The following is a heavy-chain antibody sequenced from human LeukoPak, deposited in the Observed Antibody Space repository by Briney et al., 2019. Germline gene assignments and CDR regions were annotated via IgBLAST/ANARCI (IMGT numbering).Heavy chain of an antibody. Sequence: ASVKVSCKASGYTFTSYAMHWVRQAPGQRLEWMGWINAGNGNTKYSQKFQGRVTITRDTSASTAYMELSSLRSEDTAVYYCARAVGATTDNWFDPWGQGTLVTVSS. CDR3: ARAVGATTDNWFDP. V-gene: IGHV1-3*01. D-gene: IGHD1-26*01. CDR1: GYTFTSYA. J-gene: IGHJ5*02. CDR2: INAGNGNT.